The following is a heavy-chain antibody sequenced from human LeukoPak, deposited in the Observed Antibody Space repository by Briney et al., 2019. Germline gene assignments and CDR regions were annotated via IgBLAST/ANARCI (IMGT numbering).Heavy chain of an antibody. CDR3: ARHVGFITMVRGVINNNWFDP. D-gene: IGHD3-10*01. CDR1: GTSMIDYY. J-gene: IGHJ5*02. CDR2: IYDNTNS. V-gene: IGHV4-59*05. Sequence: SETLSLTCTVSGTSMIDYYWSWIRQPAGKGLQWIGRIYDNTNSNYNPSLKSRVTISVDTSKKQFSLKLSSVTAADTAVYYCARHVGFITMVRGVINNNWFDPWGQETLVTVSS.